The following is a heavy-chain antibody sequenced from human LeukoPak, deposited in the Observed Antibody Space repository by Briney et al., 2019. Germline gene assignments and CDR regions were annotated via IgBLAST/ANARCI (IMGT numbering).Heavy chain of an antibody. Sequence: SETLSLTCAVSGGSISSGGYSWSWIRQPPGKGLEWIGYIYHSGSTYYNPSLKSRVTISVDTSKNQFSLKLSSVTAADTAVYYCARGPRSAFLFQHWGQGTLVTVSS. CDR1: GGSISSGGYS. D-gene: IGHD3-3*01. V-gene: IGHV4-30-2*01. J-gene: IGHJ1*01. CDR3: ARGPRSAFLFQH. CDR2: IYHSGST.